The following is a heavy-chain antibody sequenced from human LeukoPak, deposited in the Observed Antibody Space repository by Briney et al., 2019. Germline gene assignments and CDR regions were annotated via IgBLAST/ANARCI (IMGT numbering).Heavy chain of an antibody. J-gene: IGHJ4*02. Sequence: SETLSLTCTVSGGSISSGGYYWSWIRQHPGKGLEWIGYIYYSGSTYYNPSLKSRVTISVDTSKNQFSLKLSSVTAADTAVYYCTRGEGYYGANFDYWGQGTLVTVSS. CDR2: IYYSGST. V-gene: IGHV4-31*03. CDR3: TRGEGYYGANFDY. CDR1: GGSISSGGYY. D-gene: IGHD3-10*01.